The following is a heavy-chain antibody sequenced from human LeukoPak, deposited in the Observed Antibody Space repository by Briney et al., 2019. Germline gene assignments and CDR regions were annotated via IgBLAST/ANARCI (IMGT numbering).Heavy chain of an antibody. Sequence: PGGSLRLSCAASGFTFSRNWMYWVRQAPGKGLVWVSRINSEGSNTNYADSVKGRFTISRDNAKNTLYLQMSSLRAEDTAVYYCAKIDAYWGQGTLVTVSS. V-gene: IGHV3-74*01. J-gene: IGHJ4*02. CDR3: AKIDAY. CDR2: INSEGSNT. CDR1: GFTFSRNW.